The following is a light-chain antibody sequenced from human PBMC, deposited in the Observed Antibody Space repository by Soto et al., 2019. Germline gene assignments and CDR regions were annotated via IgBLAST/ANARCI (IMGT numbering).Light chain of an antibody. CDR2: EGN. CDR3: SSYTSSSTPHVV. CDR1: SSDVGTYTL. V-gene: IGLV2-14*02. Sequence: QSVLTQPASVSGSPGQSITISCTGISSDVGTYTLISWYQQYPGKAPKLVIYEGNKRPSGVSNRFSGSKSGNTASLTISGLQAEDEADYYCSSYTSSSTPHVVFGGGTKLTVL. J-gene: IGLJ2*01.